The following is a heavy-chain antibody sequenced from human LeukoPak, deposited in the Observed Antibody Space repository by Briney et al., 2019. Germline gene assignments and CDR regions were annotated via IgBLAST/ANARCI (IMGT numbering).Heavy chain of an antibody. CDR1: GFTFSSYS. CDR3: ARDRLDLGVVGYGMDV. CDR2: ISSSSSYI. V-gene: IGHV3-21*01. Sequence: GGCLRLSCAASGFTFSSYSMNWVRQAPGKGLEWVSSISSSSSYIYYADSVKGRFTISRDNAKNSLYLQMNSLRAEDTAVYYCARDRLDLGVVGYGMDVWGQGTTVTVSS. D-gene: IGHD3-3*01. J-gene: IGHJ6*02.